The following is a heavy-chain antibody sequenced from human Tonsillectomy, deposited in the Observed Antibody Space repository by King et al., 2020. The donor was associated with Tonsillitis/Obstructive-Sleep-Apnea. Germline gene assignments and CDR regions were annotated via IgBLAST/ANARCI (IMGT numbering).Heavy chain of an antibody. CDR2: VYYSGNT. D-gene: IGHD3-3*01. J-gene: IGHJ5*02. CDR3: ARHEWDYDCWRDSAGRLDP. CDR1: GGSISSYY. V-gene: IGHV4-59*08. Sequence: VQLQESGPGLVKPSETLSLTCTVSGGSISSYYWSWIRQPPGKGLQWIGYVYYSGNTNYNPSLKSRGTISVDTYKNQFSLEMSSVTAADTAVYYCARHEWDYDCWRDSAGRLDPWGQGTLVTVSS.